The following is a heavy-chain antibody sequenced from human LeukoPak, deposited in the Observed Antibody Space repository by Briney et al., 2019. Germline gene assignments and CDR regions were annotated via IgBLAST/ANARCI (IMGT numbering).Heavy chain of an antibody. V-gene: IGHV1-2*02. CDR2: INPNSGGT. CDR1: GCTFTGYY. Sequence: GASVKVSCKASGCTFTGYYMHWVRQAAGQGVEWMGWINPNSGGTNYAQKFQGRVTMTRDTSISTAYMELSSLRPDDTAVYYRASAYVLQYFDIDYWGQGTLVTVSS. D-gene: IGHD3-9*01. CDR3: ASAYVLQYFDIDY. J-gene: IGHJ4*02.